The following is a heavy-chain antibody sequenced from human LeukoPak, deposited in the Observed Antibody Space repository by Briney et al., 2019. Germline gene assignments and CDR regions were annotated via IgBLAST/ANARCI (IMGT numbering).Heavy chain of an antibody. CDR3: ARHLTVPAADSYYYYYYMDV. D-gene: IGHD2-2*01. CDR1: GYSFTSYR. Sequence: GESLKISCKGSGYSFTSYRIGWVRQMLGKGLEWMGIIYPGDSDTRYSPSFQGQVTISADKSISTAYLQWSSLKASDTAMYYCARHLTVPAADSYYYYYYMDVWGKGTTVTVSS. V-gene: IGHV5-51*01. J-gene: IGHJ6*03. CDR2: IYPGDSDT.